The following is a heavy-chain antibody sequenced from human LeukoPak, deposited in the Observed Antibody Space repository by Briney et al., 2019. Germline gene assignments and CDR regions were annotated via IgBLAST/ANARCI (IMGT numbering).Heavy chain of an antibody. CDR2: ISSSGSTK. D-gene: IGHD1-26*01. CDR1: GFTFSVYE. V-gene: IGHV3-48*03. CDR3: AREDSGSSLDY. J-gene: IGHJ4*02. Sequence: GGSLRLSCAASGFTFSVYEINWVRQAPGKGLEWVSYISSSGSTKYYADSVKGRFTISRDNTKNSLYLQMNSLRAEDTATYYCAREDSGSSLDYWGQGTLVTVSS.